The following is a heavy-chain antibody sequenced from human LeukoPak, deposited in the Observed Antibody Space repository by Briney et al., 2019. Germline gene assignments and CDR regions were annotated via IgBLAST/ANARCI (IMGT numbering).Heavy chain of an antibody. V-gene: IGHV3-48*04. CDR2: ISSYSSTI. CDR1: GFTFTSYG. J-gene: IGHJ4*02. CDR3: ARDLSRYYNDY. Sequence: GGSLRLSCAASGFTFTSYGMTWVRQAPGRGLEWVSYISSYSSTIYYADSVKGRFTISRDNAKNSLYLQMNSLRAEDTAVYYCARDLSRYYNDYCGQGTLVTVSS.